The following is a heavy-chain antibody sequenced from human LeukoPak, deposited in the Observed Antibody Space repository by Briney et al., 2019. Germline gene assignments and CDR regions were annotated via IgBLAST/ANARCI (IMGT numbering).Heavy chain of an antibody. V-gene: IGHV3-9*01. CDR1: GFTFDDYA. Sequence: GRSLRLSCAASGFTFDDYAMHWVRQAPGKGLEWVSGISWNSGSIGYADSVKGRFTISRDNAKNSLYLQMNSLRAEDTAVYYCARAQEATFPDSSSTSCLLYYYYYMDVWGKGTTVTVSS. J-gene: IGHJ6*03. D-gene: IGHD2-2*01. CDR3: ARAQEATFPDSSSTSCLLYYYYYMDV. CDR2: ISWNSGSI.